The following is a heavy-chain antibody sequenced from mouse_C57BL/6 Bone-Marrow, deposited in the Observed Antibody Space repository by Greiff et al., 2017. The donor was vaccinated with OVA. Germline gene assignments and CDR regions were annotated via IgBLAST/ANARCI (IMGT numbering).Heavy chain of an antibody. CDR3: ARTPITTVVATEDY. D-gene: IGHD1-1*01. CDR1: GYTFTSYW. CDR2: IHPNSGST. J-gene: IGHJ2*01. Sequence: QVQLQQPGAELVKPGASVKLSCKASGYTFTSYWMHWVKQRPGQGLEWIGMIHPNSGSTNYNEKFKSKATLTVDKSSSTAYMQLSSLTSEDSAVYYCARTPITTVVATEDYWGQGTTLTVSS. V-gene: IGHV1-64*01.